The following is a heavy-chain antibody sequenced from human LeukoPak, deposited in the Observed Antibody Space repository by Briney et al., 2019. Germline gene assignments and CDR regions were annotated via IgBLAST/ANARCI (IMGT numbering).Heavy chain of an antibody. Sequence: SETLSLTCTVSGGSVTSYYWSWIRQPPGKGLEWIGYIYYTGSTYYNPSLKSRVTISVDTSKNQFSLKLSSVTAADTAMYYCARHIGGVDYYWGQGALVTVSS. CDR1: GGSVTSYY. V-gene: IGHV4-59*08. J-gene: IGHJ4*02. CDR2: IYYTGST. D-gene: IGHD2-8*01. CDR3: ARHIGGVDYY.